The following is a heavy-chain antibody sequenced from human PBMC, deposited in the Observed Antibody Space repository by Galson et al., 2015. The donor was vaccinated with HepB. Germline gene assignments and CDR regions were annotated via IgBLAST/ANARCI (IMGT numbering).Heavy chain of an antibody. D-gene: IGHD2-2*01. CDR1: GGTFSRYT. CDR2: IIPILGIA. Sequence: SVKVSCKASGGTFSRYTISWVRQAPGQGLEWMGRIIPILGIANYAQKFQGRVTITADKSTSTAYMELSSLRSEDTAVYYCARRWYQLLEGTNWFDPWGQGTLVTVSS. V-gene: IGHV1-69*02. J-gene: IGHJ5*02. CDR3: ARRWYQLLEGTNWFDP.